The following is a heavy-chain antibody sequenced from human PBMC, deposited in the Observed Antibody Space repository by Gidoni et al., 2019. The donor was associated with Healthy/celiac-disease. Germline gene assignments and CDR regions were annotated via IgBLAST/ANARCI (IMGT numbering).Heavy chain of an antibody. V-gene: IGHV3-49*03. CDR2: IRSKAYGGTT. J-gene: IGHJ3*02. CDR3: TREVADYIWGSPWAFDI. D-gene: IGHD3-16*01. CDR1: GFTFGADA. Sequence: EVQLVESGGGLVLPGRSLRLSCTASGFTFGADAMSWFRQAPGKGLEWVGFIRSKAYGGTTEYSASVKGRFTISRDDSKSIAYLQMNSLKTEDTAVYYCTREVADYIWGSPWAFDIWGQGTMVTVSS.